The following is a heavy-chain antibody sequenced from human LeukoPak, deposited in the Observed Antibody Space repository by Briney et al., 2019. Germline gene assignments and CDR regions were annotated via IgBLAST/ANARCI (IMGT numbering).Heavy chain of an antibody. CDR1: GYTFTSYA. Sequence: ASVKVSCKASGYTFTSYAMHWVRQAPGQRLEWMGWINAGNGNTKYSQKFQGRVTITRDTSASTAYMEPSSLRSEDTAVYYCAREGTPVQLERERYYYYGMDVWGKGTTVTVSS. J-gene: IGHJ6*04. V-gene: IGHV1-3*01. D-gene: IGHD1-1*01. CDR3: AREGTPVQLERERYYYYGMDV. CDR2: INAGNGNT.